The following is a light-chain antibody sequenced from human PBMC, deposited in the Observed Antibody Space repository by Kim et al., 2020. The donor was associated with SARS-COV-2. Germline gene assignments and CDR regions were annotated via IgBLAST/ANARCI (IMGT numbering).Light chain of an antibody. J-gene: IGLJ3*02. V-gene: IGLV2-11*01. CDR1: SSDVGGYNY. CDR2: DVS. Sequence: GKSVTISCTGTSSDVGGYNYVSWYQQHPGKAPKLMIYDVSKRPSGVPDRFSGSKSGNTASLTISGLQAEDEADYYCCSYAGSYPWVFGGGTKLTVL. CDR3: CSYAGSYPWV.